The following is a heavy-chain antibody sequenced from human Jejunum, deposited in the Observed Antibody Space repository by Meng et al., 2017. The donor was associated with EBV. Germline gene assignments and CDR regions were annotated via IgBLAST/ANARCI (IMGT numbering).Heavy chain of an antibody. CDR2: INEDGRTI. J-gene: IGHJ5*02. V-gene: IGHV3-74*01. D-gene: IGHD2-2*01. CDR3: SRDLAGPADA. Sequence: EVQLVESGGVLVQPGGSLRLSCAASGFTFSSDWMHWVRQAPGKGLVWVSRINEDGRTITYADSVKGRFTISRDNTKNTLYLQMDSLRAEDTGVYFCSRDLAGPADAWGQGTLVTVSS. CDR1: GFTFSSDW.